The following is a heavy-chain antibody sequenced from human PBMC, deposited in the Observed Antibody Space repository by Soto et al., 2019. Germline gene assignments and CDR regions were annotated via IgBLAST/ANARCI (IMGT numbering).Heavy chain of an antibody. V-gene: IGHV5-10-1*01. J-gene: IGHJ5*01. CDR3: ARPHSSSSAFDF. CDR2: SDPSDAYT. Sequence: HGESLKISCKGSGYSFTSYWISWVRQMPVKGLEWRGGSDPSDAYTNYSPAFQGHATIPADKSISTAYLQWSSLKGSDAGMYYCARPHSSSSAFDFWGQGTLVTVPS. D-gene: IGHD6-13*01. CDR1: GYSFTSYW.